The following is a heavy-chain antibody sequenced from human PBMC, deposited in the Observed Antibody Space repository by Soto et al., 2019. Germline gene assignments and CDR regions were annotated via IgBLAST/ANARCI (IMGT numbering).Heavy chain of an antibody. D-gene: IGHD2-2*01. J-gene: IGHJ6*03. Sequence: SVKVSCKASGFTFTSSAMQWVRQARGQRLEWIGWIVVGSGNTNYAQKFQERVTITRDMSTSTAYMELSSLRSEDTAVYYCAADLGCSSTSCPYYYYYYMDVWGKGTTVTVSS. CDR2: IVVGSGNT. CDR3: AADLGCSSTSCPYYYYYYMDV. V-gene: IGHV1-58*02. CDR1: GFTFTSSA.